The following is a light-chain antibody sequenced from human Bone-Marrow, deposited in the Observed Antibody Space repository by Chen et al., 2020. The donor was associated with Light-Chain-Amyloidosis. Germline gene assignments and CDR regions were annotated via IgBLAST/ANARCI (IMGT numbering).Light chain of an antibody. CDR2: LDS. CDR1: QSLLHSNGYNY. V-gene: IGKV2-28*01. CDR3: MQALQTPPVT. Sequence: DIVLPQSPLSLPVTPGVPASIACRSSQSLLHSNGYNYLDRYLQKPGQSPQVLIYLDSNRASGVPDRFSGSGSGTDFTLNISRVEADDVGMYYCMQALQTPPVTFGQGTKLEIK. J-gene: IGKJ2*01.